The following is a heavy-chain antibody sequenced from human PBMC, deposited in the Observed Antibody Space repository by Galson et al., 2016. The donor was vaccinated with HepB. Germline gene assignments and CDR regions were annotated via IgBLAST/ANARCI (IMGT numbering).Heavy chain of an antibody. CDR1: GFTFSTYA. CDR3: SSHVYY. CDR2: VSVSGGST. Sequence: SLRLSCAASGFTFSTYAMTWVRQAPGKGLEWVSEVSVSGGSTYYADSVKVRFTISRDNSKNTLYLQMNSLRAEDTAVYYCSSHVYYWGQGTLVTVSS. J-gene: IGHJ4*02. V-gene: IGHV3-23*01.